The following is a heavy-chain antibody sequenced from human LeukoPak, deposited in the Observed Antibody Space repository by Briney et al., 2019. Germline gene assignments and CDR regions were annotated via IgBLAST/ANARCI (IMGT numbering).Heavy chain of an antibody. CDR3: ARGDSGAFDI. D-gene: IGHD1-26*01. J-gene: IGHJ3*02. CDR2: IGTAGDT. Sequence: PGGSLRLSCAASGFTFSSYSMNWVRQATGKGLEWVSAIGTAGDTYYPGSVKGRFTISRENAKNSLYLQMNSLRAGDTAVYYCARGDSGAFDIWGQGTMVTVSS. CDR1: GFTFSSYS. V-gene: IGHV3-13*01.